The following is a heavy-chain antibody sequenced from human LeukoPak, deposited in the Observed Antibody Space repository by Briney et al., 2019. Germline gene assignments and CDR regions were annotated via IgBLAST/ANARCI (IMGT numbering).Heavy chain of an antibody. J-gene: IGHJ4*02. CDR1: GFTITTYA. Sequence: GGSLRLSCAASGFTITTYAMTWVRQAPGKGLESVAVISHDGTYKNYADSVKGRFTIPRDTSKNTVYLQMNSLRSEDTAVYYCASVADYWGQGTLVTISS. CDR3: ASVADY. CDR2: ISHDGTYK. V-gene: IGHV3-30*04.